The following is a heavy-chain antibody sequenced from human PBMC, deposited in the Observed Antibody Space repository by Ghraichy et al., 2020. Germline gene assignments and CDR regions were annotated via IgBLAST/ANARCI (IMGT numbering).Heavy chain of an antibody. CDR1: GGSISSYY. D-gene: IGHD4/OR15-4a*01. CDR3: ARHHLEFDDYGYDC. CDR2: IYYSGST. J-gene: IGHJ4*02. V-gene: IGHV4-59*01. Sequence: SETLSLTCTVSGGSISSYYWSWIRQPPGKGLEWIGYIYYSGSTNYNPSLKSRVTISVDTSKNQFSLKLSSVTAADTAVYYCARHHLEFDDYGYDCWGQGTLVTVSS.